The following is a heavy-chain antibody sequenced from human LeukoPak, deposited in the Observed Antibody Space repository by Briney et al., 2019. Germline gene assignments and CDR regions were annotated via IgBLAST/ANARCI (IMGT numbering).Heavy chain of an antibody. V-gene: IGHV6-1*01. CDR1: GDSVSSKSAA. D-gene: IGHD3-10*01. CDR3: SRVHKAFDGARDTFDI. Sequence: SQTLSLTCALSGDSVSSKSAAWNWIRQSPSRGLEWLGGTYIRSTWYNDYEVSVKSRITINPDTSKNQFSLQLNSVTPEDTAVYYCSRVHKAFDGARDTFDIWGQGTMVTVSP. CDR2: TYIRSTWYN. J-gene: IGHJ3*02.